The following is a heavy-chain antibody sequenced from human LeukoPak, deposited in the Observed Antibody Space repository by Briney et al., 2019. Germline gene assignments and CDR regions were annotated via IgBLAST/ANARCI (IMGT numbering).Heavy chain of an antibody. CDR1: GFTFSSYA. J-gene: IGHJ4*02. CDR2: ISGSGGST. D-gene: IGHD2-2*01. Sequence: PGGSLRLSCAASGFTFSSYAMSWVRQAPGKGLEWVSAISGSGGSTYYADSVKGRFTISRDNSKNTLYLQMNSLRAEDTAVYCCAKVVIVVVPAAMDYWGQGTLVTVSS. V-gene: IGHV3-23*01. CDR3: AKVVIVVVPAAMDY.